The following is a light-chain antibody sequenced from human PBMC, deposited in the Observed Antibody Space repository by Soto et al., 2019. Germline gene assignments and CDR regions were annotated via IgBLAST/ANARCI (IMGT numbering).Light chain of an antibody. J-gene: IGLJ3*02. CDR3: TSYVGNDIWV. V-gene: IGLV2-8*01. CDR2: EVT. Sequence: QSALTQPPSASGSPGQSVTISCTGTSSDVGDYKYVSWYQQYPGKAPKLMIYEVTKRPSGVPDCFSGSKSGNTASLTVSGLQAEDEADYYCTSYVGNDIWVFGAGTKLTVL. CDR1: SSDVGDYKY.